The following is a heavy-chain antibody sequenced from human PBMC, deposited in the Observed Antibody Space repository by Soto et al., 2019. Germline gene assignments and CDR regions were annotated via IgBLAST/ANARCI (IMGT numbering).Heavy chain of an antibody. Sequence: GASLKVSWKASGDASSNCGGMWVRQAPGQGLEWMGGILPVFGTTTYARNFQGRITITADKSTSTVYMELTSLRSDDTATYYCARDPDEVVGTDYHYYGMDVWDQGAKVTVSS. CDR1: GDASSNCG. J-gene: IGHJ6*02. CDR3: ARDPDEVVGTDYHYYGMDV. CDR2: ILPVFGTT. V-gene: IGHV1-69*06. D-gene: IGHD1-26*01.